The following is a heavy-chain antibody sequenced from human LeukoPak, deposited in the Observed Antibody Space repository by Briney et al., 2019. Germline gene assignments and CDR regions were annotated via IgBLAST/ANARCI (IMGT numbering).Heavy chain of an antibody. J-gene: IGHJ5*02. CDR1: GGSISSYY. V-gene: IGHV4-4*08. CDR2: IYTSGST. Sequence: SETLSLTCTVSGGSISSYYWSWIRQPPGKGLEWIGYIYTSGSTTYNPSLKSRVTISLDTSKNQFSLKLSSVPAAHQAVIYCASHRYTVFGVVFSNWFDPWGQGTLVTVSS. CDR3: ASHRYTVFGVVFSNWFDP. D-gene: IGHD3-3*01.